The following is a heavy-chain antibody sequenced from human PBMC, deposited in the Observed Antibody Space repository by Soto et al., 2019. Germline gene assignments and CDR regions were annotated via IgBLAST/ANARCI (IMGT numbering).Heavy chain of an antibody. V-gene: IGHV4-38-2*01. D-gene: IGHD2-15*01. CDR1: GYSISSGYY. Sequence: SETLSLTCAVSGYSISSGYYWGWIRQPPGKGLEWIGSIYHSGSTYYNPSLKSRVTISVDTSKNQFSLKLSSVTAADTAVYYCARIAFGWYYFDYWGQGTLVTVSS. J-gene: IGHJ4*02. CDR3: ARIAFGWYYFDY. CDR2: IYHSGST.